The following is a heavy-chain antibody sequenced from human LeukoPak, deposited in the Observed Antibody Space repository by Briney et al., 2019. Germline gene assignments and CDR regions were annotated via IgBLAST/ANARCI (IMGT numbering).Heavy chain of an antibody. CDR2: ISYDGSNK. CDR3: ARAASSIAARPLYAFDI. D-gene: IGHD6-6*01. V-gene: IGHV3-30*04. J-gene: IGHJ3*02. CDR1: GFTFSSYA. Sequence: GGSLRLSCAASGFTFSSYAMHWVRQAPGKGLEWVAVISYDGSNKYYADSVKGRFTISGDNAKNSLYLQMNSLRAEDTAVYYCARAASSIAARPLYAFDIWGQGTMVTVSS.